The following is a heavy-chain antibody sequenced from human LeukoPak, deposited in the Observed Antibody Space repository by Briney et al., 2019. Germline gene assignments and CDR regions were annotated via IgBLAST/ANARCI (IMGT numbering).Heavy chain of an antibody. J-gene: IGHJ3*01. V-gene: IGHV3-21*01. Sequence: PGGSLRLSCAASGFTFSSYSMNWVRQAPGKGLEWVSSISSSSSYIYYADSVKGRFTISRDNAKNSLYLQMNSLRAEDTAVYYCARAKTYSGSYYDAFDLWGQGTMVTASS. CDR1: GFTFSSYS. CDR3: ARAKTYSGSYYDAFDL. D-gene: IGHD1-26*01. CDR2: ISSSSSYI.